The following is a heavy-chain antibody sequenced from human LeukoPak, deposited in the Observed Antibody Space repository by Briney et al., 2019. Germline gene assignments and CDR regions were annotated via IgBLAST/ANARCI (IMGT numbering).Heavy chain of an antibody. CDR2: ISGSGGST. CDR1: GFTFSSYA. D-gene: IGHD2-2*01. J-gene: IGHJ4*02. Sequence: GGSLRLSCAASGFTFSSYAMSWVRQAPGKGLEWVSAISGSGGSTYYADSVKGRFTISRDNSKNTLYLQMNSLRAEDTAVYYCAKEYCSSTSCRDGRDYWGQGTLVTVSS. V-gene: IGHV3-23*01. CDR3: AKEYCSSTSCRDGRDY.